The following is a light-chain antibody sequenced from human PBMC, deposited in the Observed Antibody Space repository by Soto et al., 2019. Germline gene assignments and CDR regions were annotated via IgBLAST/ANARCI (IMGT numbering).Light chain of an antibody. V-gene: IGLV2-8*01. Sequence: QSALTQPPSASGSPGQSVTISCTGTSSDIGAYNYVSWFQQHPGEAPKLIISEVNKRPSGVPNRFSGSKSGNTASLTVSGLQAEDEADYYCTSYGGRDNLIFGGGTQLIVL. CDR3: TSYGGRDNLI. J-gene: IGLJ7*01. CDR2: EVN. CDR1: SSDIGAYNY.